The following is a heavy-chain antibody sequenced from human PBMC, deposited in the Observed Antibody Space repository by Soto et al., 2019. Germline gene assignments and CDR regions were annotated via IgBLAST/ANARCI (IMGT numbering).Heavy chain of an antibody. V-gene: IGHV3-30-3*01. CDR2: ISYDGSNK. Sequence: QVQLVESGGGVVQPGRSLRLSCAASGFTFSSYAMHWVRQAPGKGLEWVAVISYDGSNKYYADSVKGRFTISRDNSKNTLYLQMNSLRDEETAVYYCARSYYDFWSGYWGGYYYYYGMDVWGQGTTVTVSS. CDR1: GFTFSSYA. CDR3: ARSYYDFWSGYWGGYYYYYGMDV. J-gene: IGHJ6*02. D-gene: IGHD3-3*01.